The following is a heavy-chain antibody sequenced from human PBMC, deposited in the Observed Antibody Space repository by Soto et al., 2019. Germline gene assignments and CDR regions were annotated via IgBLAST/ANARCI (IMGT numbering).Heavy chain of an antibody. J-gene: IGHJ6*02. CDR1: GYRFSSYW. V-gene: IGHV5-51*01. CDR2: IYPGDSDT. Sequence: GESLKSSCKGSGYRFSSYWIGWVRQIPRKGLEWMGIIYPGDSDTRYSPSFQGQVTISADKSISTAYLQWSSLKASDTAMYYCARRIAAAGTYYYYYGMDVWGQGTTVTVSS. CDR3: ARRIAAAGTYYYYYGMDV. D-gene: IGHD6-13*01.